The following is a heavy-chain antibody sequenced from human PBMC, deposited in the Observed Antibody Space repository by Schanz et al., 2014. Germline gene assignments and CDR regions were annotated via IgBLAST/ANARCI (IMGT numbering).Heavy chain of an antibody. V-gene: IGHV1-69*02. J-gene: IGHJ4*02. CDR2: IIPILGIA. D-gene: IGHD2-2*01. Sequence: QLQLVQSGAEVKKPGSSVKVSCKLSGGTFSSYTISWMRQAPGQGLEWMGRIIPILGIATYAQKFQGRLTITADKSTSTAYMELSSLRSEDTAMYYCARAPTAYCSDTSCLGTPFDYWGQGTLVTVSS. CDR1: GGTFSSYT. CDR3: ARAPTAYCSDTSCLGTPFDY.